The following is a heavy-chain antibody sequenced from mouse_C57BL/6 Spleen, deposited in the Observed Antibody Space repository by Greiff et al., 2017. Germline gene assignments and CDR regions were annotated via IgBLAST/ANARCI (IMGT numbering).Heavy chain of an antibody. V-gene: IGHV1-9*01. J-gene: IGHJ4*01. CDR3: ARRRRAMDY. CDR1: GYTFTGYW. CDR2: LLPGRGST. Sequence: QVQLQQSGAELMKPGASVKLSCKATGYTFTGYWIEWVQQRPGHSLEWIGALLPGRGSTNYNEKFKGKSTFTADTSTNTDYMQRSSLTTEDAANYYCARRRRAMDYWGQGTSGTVSS.